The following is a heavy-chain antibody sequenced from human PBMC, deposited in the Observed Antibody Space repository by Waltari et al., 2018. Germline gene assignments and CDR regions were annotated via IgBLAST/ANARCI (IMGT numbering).Heavy chain of an antibody. CDR2: INPNSGGT. D-gene: IGHD3-16*02. J-gene: IGHJ4*02. CDR1: GGSISSYY. CDR3: ARVGVWGSYRIDFDY. Sequence: QVQLQESGPGLVKPSETLSLTCTVSGGSISSYYWSWIRQPPGKGLDWMGRINPNSGGTNYAQKFQGRVTMTRDTSISTAYMELSRLRSDDTAVYYCARVGVWGSYRIDFDYWGQGTLVTVSS. V-gene: IGHV1-2*06.